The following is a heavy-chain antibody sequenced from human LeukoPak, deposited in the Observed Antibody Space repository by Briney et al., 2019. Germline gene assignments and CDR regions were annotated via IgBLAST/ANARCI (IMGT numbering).Heavy chain of an antibody. CDR2: IIPIFGTA. CDR3: ARAPTIFGVVIISYMDV. CDR1: GGTFSSYA. D-gene: IGHD3-3*01. V-gene: IGHV1-69*13. Sequence: ASVKVSCKASGGTFSSYAISWVRQAPGQGLEWMGGIIPIFGTANYAQKFQGRVTITADESTSTAYMELSSLRSEDTAVYYCARAPTIFGVVIISYMDVWGKGTTVTVSS. J-gene: IGHJ6*03.